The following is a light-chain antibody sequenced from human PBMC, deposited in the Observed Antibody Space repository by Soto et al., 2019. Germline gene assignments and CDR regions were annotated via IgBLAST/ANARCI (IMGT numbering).Light chain of an antibody. J-gene: IGLJ1*01. CDR2: SNN. CDR1: NSNIGSNT. Sequence: QSALTQPPSASATPGQRVTISCSGTNSNIGSNTITWYQQLPGTAPTRLIHSNNQRPSGVPDRFSASKSGTSASLAISGLQSEDEADYYCAAWDDSLNGYVFGTGTKVTVL. CDR3: AAWDDSLNGYV. V-gene: IGLV1-44*01.